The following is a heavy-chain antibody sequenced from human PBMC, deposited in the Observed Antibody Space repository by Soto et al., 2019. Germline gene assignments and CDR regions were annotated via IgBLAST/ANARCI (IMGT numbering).Heavy chain of an antibody. CDR3: ARDQGGSYYTAFDI. Sequence: EVQLVETGGGLIQPGGSLRLSCAASGFTVSSNYMSWVRQAPGKGLEWVSVIYSGGSTYYADSVKGRFTISRDNSKNTLYLQMNSLRAEDTAVYYCARDQGGSYYTAFDIWGQGTIVTVSS. J-gene: IGHJ3*02. CDR1: GFTVSSNY. V-gene: IGHV3-53*02. CDR2: IYSGGST. D-gene: IGHD1-26*01.